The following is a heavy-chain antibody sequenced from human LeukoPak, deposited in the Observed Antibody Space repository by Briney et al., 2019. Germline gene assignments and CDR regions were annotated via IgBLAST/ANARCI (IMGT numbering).Heavy chain of an antibody. V-gene: IGHV3-21*01. J-gene: IGHJ6*02. D-gene: IGHD1-26*01. CDR3: ARYSGSYFGPFGTYGMDV. CDR2: ISSSSSYI. Sequence: GGSLRLSCAASGFTFSSYSMNWVRQAPGKGLEWVSPISSSSSYIYYADSVKGRFTISRDNAKNSLYLQMNSLRAEDTAVYYCARYSGSYFGPFGTYGMDVWGQGTTVTVSS. CDR1: GFTFSSYS.